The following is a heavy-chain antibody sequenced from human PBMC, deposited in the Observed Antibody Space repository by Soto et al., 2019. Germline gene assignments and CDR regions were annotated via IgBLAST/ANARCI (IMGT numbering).Heavy chain of an antibody. J-gene: IGHJ4*02. CDR3: ARGAANYPYYFDY. CDR1: GGSISIGTHS. D-gene: IGHD6-25*01. CDR2: IFHSGST. V-gene: IGHV4-30-2*01. Sequence: QLQLQESGSGLVKPSQTLSLTCAVSGGSISIGTHSWSWIRQPPGKGLEWIGYIFHSGSTYYNPSLKSRVPISVDRSKNQFSLRLSSVTAADTAIYYCARGAANYPYYFDYWGQGTLVTVSS.